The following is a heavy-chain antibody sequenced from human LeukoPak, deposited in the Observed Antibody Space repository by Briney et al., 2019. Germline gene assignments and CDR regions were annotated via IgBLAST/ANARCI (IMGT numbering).Heavy chain of an antibody. J-gene: IGHJ4*02. CDR3: AKDAAPYGSYSDY. Sequence: GGSLRLSCAASGFTFSSYGMHWVRQAPGKGLEWVAVIWYDGSNKYYADSVKGRFTISRDNSKNTLYLQMNSLRAEDTAVYYCAKDAAPYGSYSDYWGQGTLVTVSS. CDR1: GFTFSSYG. D-gene: IGHD1-26*01. CDR2: IWYDGSNK. V-gene: IGHV3-33*06.